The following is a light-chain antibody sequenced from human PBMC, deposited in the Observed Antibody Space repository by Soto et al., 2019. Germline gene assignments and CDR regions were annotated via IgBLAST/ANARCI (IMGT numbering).Light chain of an antibody. V-gene: IGKV1-5*03. J-gene: IGKJ4*01. CDR1: QGTGDW. CDR3: QQYSSHPLT. CDR2: KTS. Sequence: DIQMSQSPSTLSASVGGRVTITCRASQGTGDWLAWYQQKPGKAPKLLIYKTSTLEGGVPSRFSGSGSETEFTLTISSLQPDDFAPYYCQQYSSHPLTFGGGTKVDIK.